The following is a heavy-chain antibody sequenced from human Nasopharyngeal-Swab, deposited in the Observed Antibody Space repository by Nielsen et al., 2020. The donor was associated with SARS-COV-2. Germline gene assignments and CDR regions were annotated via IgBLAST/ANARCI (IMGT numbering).Heavy chain of an antibody. Sequence: GESLKISCAASGFTFSSYSMHWVRQAPGKGLEWVAVISYDGSNKYYADSVKGRFTISRDNSKNTLYLQMNSLRAEDTAVYYCARPSGSYPFDYWGQGTLVTVSS. CDR2: ISYDGSNK. V-gene: IGHV3-30*03. CDR1: GFTFSSYS. CDR3: ARPSGSYPFDY. J-gene: IGHJ4*02. D-gene: IGHD1-26*01.